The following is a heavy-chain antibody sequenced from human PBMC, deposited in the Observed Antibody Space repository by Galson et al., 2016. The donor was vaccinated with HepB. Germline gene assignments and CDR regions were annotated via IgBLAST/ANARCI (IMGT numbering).Heavy chain of an antibody. Sequence: SLRLSCAASGFTFSTSSMHWVRQAPGKGLEWVSLISYDGNHKYFADSVRGRFTIFRDNFRNTLYLQMNSLTTEDTGVYYCASGYCRSGNCPDLEVGGQGTLVTVSS. D-gene: IGHD2-15*01. J-gene: IGHJ4*02. V-gene: IGHV3-30-3*01. CDR3: ASGYCRSGNCPDLEV. CDR2: ISYDGNHK. CDR1: GFTFSTSS.